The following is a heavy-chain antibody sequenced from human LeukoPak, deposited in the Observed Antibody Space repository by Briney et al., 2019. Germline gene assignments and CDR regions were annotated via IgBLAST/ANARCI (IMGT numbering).Heavy chain of an antibody. D-gene: IGHD5-18*01. V-gene: IGHV3-7*01. CDR3: ARDLSRIHLWSNPYFDY. Sequence: QTGGSLRLSCAASGFTFSRYWMSWVRQAPGKGLELVANVKQDGSEKYYVDSVKGRFTISRDNAKNSLYLQMNSLRAEDTPVYYCARDLSRIHLWSNPYFDYWGQGTLVTVSS. CDR1: GFTFSRYW. CDR2: VKQDGSEK. J-gene: IGHJ4*02.